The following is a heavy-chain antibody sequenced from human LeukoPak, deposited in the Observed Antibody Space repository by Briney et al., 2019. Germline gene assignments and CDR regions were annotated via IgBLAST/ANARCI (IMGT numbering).Heavy chain of an antibody. J-gene: IGHJ4*02. CDR3: ARGNGNYRYYFDY. Sequence: GGSLRLSCTVSGFTVSSNSMSWVRQAPGKGLEWVSFIYSGTIHYADSVQGRFTISRDNAKNSLYLQMNSLRAEDTAVYYCARGNGNYRYYFDYWGQGTLVTVSS. CDR2: IYSGTI. V-gene: IGHV3-53*01. D-gene: IGHD1-7*01. CDR1: GFTVSSNS.